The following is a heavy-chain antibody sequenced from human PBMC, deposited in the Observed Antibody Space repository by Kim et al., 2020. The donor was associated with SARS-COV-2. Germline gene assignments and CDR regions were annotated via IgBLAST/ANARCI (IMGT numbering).Heavy chain of an antibody. CDR3: ARLPDINGWPFDY. CDR1: GASIGTDH. D-gene: IGHD6-19*01. Sequence: SETLSLTCTISGASIGTDHWTWIRQSPGRGLEWIGYIFYTGKTSYNPSLRSRVSLSLDTSRNQFSLRLNSVTAADTAVYFCARLPDINGWPFDYWAQGTLVTVSS. V-gene: IGHV4-59*08. CDR2: IFYTGKT. J-gene: IGHJ4*02.